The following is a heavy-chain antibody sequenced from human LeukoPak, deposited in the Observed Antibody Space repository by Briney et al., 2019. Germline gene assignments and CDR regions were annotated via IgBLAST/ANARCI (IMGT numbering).Heavy chain of an antibody. V-gene: IGHV1-69*04. CDR3: ARGVGGWLQFVSGLKIVGNWFDP. D-gene: IGHD5-24*01. J-gene: IGHJ5*02. CDR1: GGTFSSYA. CDR2: IIPILGIA. Sequence: GASVKVSCKASGGTFSSYAISWVRQAPGQGLEWMGRIIPILGIANYAQKFQGRVTITADKSTSTAYMELSSLRSEDTAVYYCARGVGGWLQFVSGLKIVGNWFDPWGQGTLVTVSS.